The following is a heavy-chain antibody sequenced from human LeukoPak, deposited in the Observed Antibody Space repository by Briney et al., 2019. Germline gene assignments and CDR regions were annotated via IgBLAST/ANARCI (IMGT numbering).Heavy chain of an antibody. CDR3: ARDGVRGVIAEGHYYGMDV. V-gene: IGHV1-46*01. Sequence: ASVKVSCEASGYTFTSYYMHWVRQAPGQGLEWMGIINPSGGSTSYAQKFQGRVTMTRDTSTSTVYMELSSLRSEETAVYYCARDGVRGVIAEGHYYGMDVWGKGTTVTVSS. CDR1: GYTFTSYY. CDR2: INPSGGST. J-gene: IGHJ6*04. D-gene: IGHD3-10*01.